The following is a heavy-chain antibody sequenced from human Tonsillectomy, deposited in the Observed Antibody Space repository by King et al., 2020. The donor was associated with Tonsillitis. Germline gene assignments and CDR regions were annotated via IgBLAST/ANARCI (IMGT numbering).Heavy chain of an antibody. D-gene: IGHD5-24*01. CDR3: AREQIATIVFDY. CDR1: GFTFSSYA. CDR2: ISYDGSNK. Sequence: VQLVESGGGVVQPGRSLRLSCAASGFTFSSYAMHWVRKAPGKGLEWVAVISYDGSNKYYADSVKGRFTIPRDNSKNTLYLQMTSLRAEDTAVYYCAREQIATIVFDYWGQGTLVTVSS. V-gene: IGHV3-30-3*01. J-gene: IGHJ4*02.